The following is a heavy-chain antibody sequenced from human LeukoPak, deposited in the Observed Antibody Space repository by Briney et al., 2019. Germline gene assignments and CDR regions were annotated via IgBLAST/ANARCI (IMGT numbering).Heavy chain of an antibody. CDR2: IYHSGST. V-gene: IGHV4-4*02. CDR1: GGSISSSNW. J-gene: IGHJ4*02. CDR3: ARDAYDSSGYSFDY. D-gene: IGHD3-22*01. Sequence: PSETLSLTCAVSGGSISSSNWWSWVRQPPGKGLEWIGQIYHSGSTNYNPSLKSRVTISVDKSKNQFSLKLSSVTAADTAVYYCARDAYDSSGYSFDYWGQETLVTVSS.